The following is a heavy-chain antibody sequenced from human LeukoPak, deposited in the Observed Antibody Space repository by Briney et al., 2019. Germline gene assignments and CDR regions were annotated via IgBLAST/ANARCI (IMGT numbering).Heavy chain of an antibody. CDR1: GFTFSSYE. D-gene: IGHD1-26*01. Sequence: PGGSLRLSCAASGFTFSSYEMNWVRQAPGKGLEWVSYISSSGSTIYYAGSVKGRFTISRDNAKNSLYLQMNSLRAEDTAVYYCARAGGSYGQWYYYYYMDVWGKGTTVTISS. CDR2: ISSSGSTI. J-gene: IGHJ6*03. V-gene: IGHV3-48*03. CDR3: ARAGGSYGQWYYYYYMDV.